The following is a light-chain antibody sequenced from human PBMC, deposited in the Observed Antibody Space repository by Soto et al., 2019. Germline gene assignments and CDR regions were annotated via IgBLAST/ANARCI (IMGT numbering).Light chain of an antibody. CDR1: SRDVGAYNY. J-gene: IGLJ1*01. CDR2: DVT. V-gene: IGLV2-14*03. CDR3: SSYTGSGTLYV. Sequence: QSALTQPASVSGSPGQSITISCTGNSRDVGAYNYVSWYQHHPGKAPKLMIYDVTNRPSGVSHRFSGSKSGNTASLTISGLQAEDEADYYCSSYTGSGTLYVFGTGTKVTVL.